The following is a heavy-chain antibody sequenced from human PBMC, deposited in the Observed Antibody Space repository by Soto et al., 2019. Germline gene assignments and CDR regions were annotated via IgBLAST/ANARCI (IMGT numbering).Heavy chain of an antibody. J-gene: IGHJ6*02. D-gene: IGHD2-15*01. CDR1: GYSFTSYW. CDR2: IYPGDSDP. V-gene: IGHV5-51*01. CDR3: ARHLAPAATLYYYYGMDV. Sequence: GESLKISCKGSGYSFTSYWIGGVRQMPGKGLEWMGIIYPGDSDPRYSPSFQGQVTISADKSISTAYLQWSSLKASDTAMYYCARHLAPAATLYYYYGMDVWGQGTTVTVSS.